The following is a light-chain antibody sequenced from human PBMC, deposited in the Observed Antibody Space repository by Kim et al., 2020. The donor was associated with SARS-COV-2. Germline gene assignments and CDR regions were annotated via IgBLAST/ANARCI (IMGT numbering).Light chain of an antibody. CDR2: GAS. CDR1: QDIRND. Sequence: ASVGDRVTITCLAIQDIRNDLGWYQQNPGRAPKRLINGASSLQSGVPSRFSGSGSGTEFTLTISSVQPEDFATYFCLQHSTYPITFVQGTRLEIK. V-gene: IGKV1-17*01. CDR3: LQHSTYPIT. J-gene: IGKJ5*01.